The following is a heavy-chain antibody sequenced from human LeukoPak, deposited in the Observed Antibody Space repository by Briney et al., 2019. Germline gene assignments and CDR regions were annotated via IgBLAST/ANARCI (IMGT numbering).Heavy chain of an antibody. D-gene: IGHD6-13*01. CDR3: ARHRVGVAAAGTYYYGMDV. CDR1: GYSFISYW. Sequence: GESLKISCKGSGYSFISYWIGWVRQLPGKGLEWMGIIYPGDSDTRYSPSFQGQVTISADKSISTAYLQWSSLKASDTAMYYCARHRVGVAAAGTYYYGMDVWGQGTTVTVSS. CDR2: IYPGDSDT. V-gene: IGHV5-51*01. J-gene: IGHJ6*02.